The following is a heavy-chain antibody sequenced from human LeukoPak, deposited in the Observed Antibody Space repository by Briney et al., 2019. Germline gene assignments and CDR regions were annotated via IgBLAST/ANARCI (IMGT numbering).Heavy chain of an antibody. Sequence: PSETLSLTCTVSGGSISSSSYYWSWIRQPPGKGLEWIVNIYYSGSTYYNPSLKSRVTISVDTSKYQFSLNLSSVTAADTAVYYCAGLVTRGPGVDYWGQGKLVTVSS. J-gene: IGHJ4*02. CDR2: IYYSGST. CDR1: GGSISSSSYY. D-gene: IGHD3-10*01. V-gene: IGHV4-39*01. CDR3: AGLVTRGPGVDY.